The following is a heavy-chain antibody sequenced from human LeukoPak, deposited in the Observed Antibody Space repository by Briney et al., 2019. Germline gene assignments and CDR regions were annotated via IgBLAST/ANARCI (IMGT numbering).Heavy chain of an antibody. J-gene: IGHJ4*02. D-gene: IGHD6-19*01. V-gene: IGHV5-10-1*01. CDR2: IDPSDSYT. Sequence: GESLKISCKGSGYSFTTYWITWVRQMPGKGLEWMGRIDPSDSYTNYSPSFQGHFTISADKSISTAYLQWSSLKAPDTVMYYCTCQRSGWPLDFWGQGTLVTVSS. CDR3: TCQRSGWPLDF. CDR1: GYSFTTYW.